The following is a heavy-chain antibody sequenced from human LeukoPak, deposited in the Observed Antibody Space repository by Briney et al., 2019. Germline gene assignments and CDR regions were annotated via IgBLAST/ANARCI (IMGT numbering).Heavy chain of an antibody. CDR2: ISGSGGST. V-gene: IGHV3-23*01. Sequence: GGSLRLSCAASGFTFSSYAMSWVRQAPGKGLEWVSTISGSGGSTFYADSVKGRFTISRDNSKNTLYLQMNSLRAEDTAIYYCAKKEPGAAAYDYWGQGTLVTVSS. J-gene: IGHJ4*02. CDR1: GFTFSSYA. CDR3: AKKEPGAAAYDY. D-gene: IGHD6-13*01.